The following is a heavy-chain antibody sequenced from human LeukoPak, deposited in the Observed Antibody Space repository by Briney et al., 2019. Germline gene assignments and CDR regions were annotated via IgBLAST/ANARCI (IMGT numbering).Heavy chain of an antibody. CDR3: ARGSAAAGSRGWFDP. CDR2: IVVGSGNT. J-gene: IGHJ5*02. Sequence: SVKVSCKASGFTFTSSAVQWVRQARGQRLEWIGWIVVGSGNTNYAQKFQERVAITRDMSTSTAYMELSSLRSDDTAVYYCARGSAAAGSRGWFDPWGQGTLVTVSS. V-gene: IGHV1-58*01. D-gene: IGHD6-13*01. CDR1: GFTFTSSA.